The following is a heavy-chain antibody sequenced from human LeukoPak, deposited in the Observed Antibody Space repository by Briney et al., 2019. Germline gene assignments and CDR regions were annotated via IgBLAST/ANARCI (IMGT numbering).Heavy chain of an antibody. J-gene: IGHJ4*02. D-gene: IGHD6-13*01. CDR2: ISYDGSNK. V-gene: IGHV3-30*18. CDR3: AKDFGPGGGQQLVHFDY. CDR1: GFTFSSYG. Sequence: GRSLRLSCAASGFTFSSYGMHWVRQAPGKGLEWVAVISYDGSNKYYADSVKGRFTISRDNSKNTLYLQMNSLRAEDTAVYYCAKDFGPGGGQQLVHFDYWGQGTLVTVSS.